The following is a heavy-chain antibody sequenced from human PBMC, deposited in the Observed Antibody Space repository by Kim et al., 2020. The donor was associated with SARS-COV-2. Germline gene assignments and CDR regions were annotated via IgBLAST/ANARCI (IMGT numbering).Heavy chain of an antibody. Sequence: GGSLRLSCAASGFTFSSYGMHWVRQAPGKGLEWVAGISYDGSNKYYADSVKGRFTISRDNSKNTLYLQMNSLRAEDTAVYYCARVLPYSSGFSYFGPFDYWGQGTLVTVSS. V-gene: IGHV3-33*05. CDR1: GFTFSSYG. CDR2: ISYDGSNK. J-gene: IGHJ4*02. CDR3: ARVLPYSSGFSYFGPFDY. D-gene: IGHD6-19*01.